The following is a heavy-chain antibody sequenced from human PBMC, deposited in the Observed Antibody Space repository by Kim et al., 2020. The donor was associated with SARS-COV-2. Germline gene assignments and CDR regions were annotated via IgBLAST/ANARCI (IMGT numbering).Heavy chain of an antibody. D-gene: IGHD3-16*01. J-gene: IGHJ6*02. CDR3: ATAITGFYDGMDV. Sequence: YAQKLQGRVTMTTDTSTSTAYMELRSLRSDDTAVYYCATAITGFYDGMDVWGQGTTVTVSS. V-gene: IGHV1-18*01.